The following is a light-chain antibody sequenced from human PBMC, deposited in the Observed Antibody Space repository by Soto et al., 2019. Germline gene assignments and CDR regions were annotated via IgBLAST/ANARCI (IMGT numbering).Light chain of an antibody. CDR3: GTWDSSLSAWV. J-gene: IGLJ3*02. CDR2: DNN. Sequence: QSVLTQPPSVSAAPGQKVTISCSGSSSNIGNNYVSWYQQLPGTAPKLLIYDNNNRPSGIPDRFSGSKSGTSATLGITGLQTGDEDDYYCGTWDSSLSAWVFGGGTKLTVL. CDR1: SSNIGNNY. V-gene: IGLV1-51*01.